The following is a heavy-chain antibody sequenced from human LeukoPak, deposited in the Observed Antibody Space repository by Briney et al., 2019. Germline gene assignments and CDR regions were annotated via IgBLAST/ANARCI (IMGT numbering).Heavy chain of an antibody. V-gene: IGHV3-23*01. CDR1: GFTFSSYA. Sequence: GGSLRLSFAASGFTFSSYAMSWVRQAPGKGLQWVSAISGSGGSTYYADSVKGRFTISRNNSKNTLYPQMNSLRAEDTAVYYCVRDFMYITACTGCWGQGTLVSVFS. D-gene: IGHD5-18*01. J-gene: IGHJ4*02. CDR3: VRDFMYITACTGC. CDR2: ISGSGGST.